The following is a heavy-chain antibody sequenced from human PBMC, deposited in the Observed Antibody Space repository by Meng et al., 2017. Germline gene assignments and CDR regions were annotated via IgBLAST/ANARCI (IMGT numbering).Heavy chain of an antibody. V-gene: IGHV3-7*01. CDR2: IKQDGSEK. J-gene: IGHJ6*04. CDR3: ARDRSRYLSGMDV. CDR1: GFTFSSYW. Sequence: GGSLRLSCAASGFTFSSYWMSWVRQAPGKGLEWVANIKQDGSEKYYVDSVKGRFTISRDNAKNSLYLQMNSLRAEDTAVYYCARDRSRYLSGMDVWGKGTMVTVSS. D-gene: IGHD1-14*01.